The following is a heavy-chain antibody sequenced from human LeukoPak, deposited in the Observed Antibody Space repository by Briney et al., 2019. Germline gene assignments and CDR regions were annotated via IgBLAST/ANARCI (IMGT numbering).Heavy chain of an antibody. D-gene: IGHD6-19*01. J-gene: IGHJ4*02. Sequence: ASVKVSCKASGYTFTSCDINWVRQATGQGLEWMGWVNPNSGNTGYGQSSQGRITMTRDISIGTAYMELSNLTSEDTAIYYCTRGSSGRRDNWGQGTLVTVSA. CDR3: TRGSSGRRDN. CDR1: GYTFTSCD. V-gene: IGHV1-8*01. CDR2: VNPNSGNT.